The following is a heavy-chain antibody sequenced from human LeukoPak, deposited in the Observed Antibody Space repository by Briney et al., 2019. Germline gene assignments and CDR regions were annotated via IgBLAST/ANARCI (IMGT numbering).Heavy chain of an antibody. Sequence: PGGSLRLSCAASGFTVSSNYMSWVRQAPGKGLEWVSVIYSGGTTYYADSVEGRFTISRDNSKNTPYLQMNSLRAEDTAVYYCVTITLPGYFDYWGQGTLVTVSS. CDR2: IYSGGTT. CDR3: VTITLPGYFDY. V-gene: IGHV3-53*01. D-gene: IGHD3-10*01. J-gene: IGHJ4*02. CDR1: GFTVSSNY.